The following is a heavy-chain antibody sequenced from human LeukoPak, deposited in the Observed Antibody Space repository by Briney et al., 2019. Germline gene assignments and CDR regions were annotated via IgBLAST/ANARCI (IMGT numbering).Heavy chain of an antibody. D-gene: IGHD3-22*01. J-gene: IGHJ3*02. CDR2: IYHSGST. V-gene: IGHV4-38-2*02. CDR3: ARVKRGPYYYDSSVDAFDI. CDR1: GYSISSGFY. Sequence: PSETLSLTCPVSGYSISSGFYWGWVRPPPGKGPEWVGSIYHSGSTYYNPSLKSRVTISVDTSKNQFSLKLSSVTAADTAVYYCARVKRGPYYYDSSVDAFDIWGQGTMVTVSS.